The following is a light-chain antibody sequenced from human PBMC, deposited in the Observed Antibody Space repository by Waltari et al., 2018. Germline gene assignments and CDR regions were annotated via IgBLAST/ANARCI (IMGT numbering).Light chain of an antibody. CDR1: SGHSSNI. Sequence: QLVLTQSPSASASLGASVKLTCTLSSGHSSNIIAWHQQQPEKGPRYLMKVNSDGSHSKGDEIPYRFSGSSSGAERYLPIASRQSEDEADYYGQTGGHGTWVFGGGTKLTVL. CDR3: QTGGHGTWV. V-gene: IGLV4-69*01. CDR2: VNSDGSH. J-gene: IGLJ3*02.